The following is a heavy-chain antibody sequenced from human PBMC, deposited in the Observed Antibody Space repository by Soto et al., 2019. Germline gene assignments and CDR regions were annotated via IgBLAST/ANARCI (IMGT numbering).Heavy chain of an antibody. D-gene: IGHD5-12*01. Sequence: QVHLVQSGVEVKTPGASVKVSCQASGYTFFTYDISWVRQAPGQGLEWMVWISTYSGDTKYAQKFQGRVTMTTDTSTTTAYLALRSLRSDDMAVYYCARHHGPTTAENGFDPWGQGTLVTVSS. CDR1: GYTFFTYD. CDR3: ARHHGPTTAENGFDP. V-gene: IGHV1-18*03. J-gene: IGHJ5*02. CDR2: ISTYSGDT.